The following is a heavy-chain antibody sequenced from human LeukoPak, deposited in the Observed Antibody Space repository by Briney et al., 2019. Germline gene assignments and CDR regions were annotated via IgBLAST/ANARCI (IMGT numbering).Heavy chain of an antibody. D-gene: IGHD1-26*01. CDR3: ARVSLSGSYYYAFDI. V-gene: IGHV3-66*02. CDR1: GFTVSSNY. J-gene: IGHJ3*02. Sequence: GGSLRLSCAASGFTVSSNYMSWVRQAPGKGLEWVSVIYSGGSTYYADSAKGRFTISRDNSKNTLYLQMNSLRAEDTAVYYCARVSLSGSYYYAFDIWGQGTMVTVSS. CDR2: IYSGGST.